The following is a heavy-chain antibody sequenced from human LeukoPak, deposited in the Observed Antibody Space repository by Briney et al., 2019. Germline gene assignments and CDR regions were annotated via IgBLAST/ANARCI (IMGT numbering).Heavy chain of an antibody. CDR2: ISSSGSTI. CDR3: ARDSYGYSSYYFDY. Sequence: PGGSLRLSCAASGFTFSSYEMNWVRQAPGKGLEWLSYISSSGSTIHYADSVKGRFTISRDNAKNSLYLQMNSLRAEDTAVYYCARDSYGYSSYYFDYWGQGTLVTVSS. J-gene: IGHJ4*02. V-gene: IGHV3-48*03. D-gene: IGHD5-18*01. CDR1: GFTFSSYE.